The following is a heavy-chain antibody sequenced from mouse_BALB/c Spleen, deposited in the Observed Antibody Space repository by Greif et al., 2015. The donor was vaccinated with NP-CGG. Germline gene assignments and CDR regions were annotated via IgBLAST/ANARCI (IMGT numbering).Heavy chain of an antibody. Sequence: VQLQQSGAELAKPGASVKMSCKASGYTFTSYWMHWVKQRPGQGLEWIGYINPSTGYTEYNQKFKDKATLTADKSSSTAYMQLSSLASEDSALYYCASSYYYGSSYYAMDYWGQGTSVTVSS. V-gene: IGHV1-7*01. CDR1: GYTFTSYW. CDR2: INPSTGYT. CDR3: ASSYYYGSSYYAMDY. D-gene: IGHD1-1*01. J-gene: IGHJ4*01.